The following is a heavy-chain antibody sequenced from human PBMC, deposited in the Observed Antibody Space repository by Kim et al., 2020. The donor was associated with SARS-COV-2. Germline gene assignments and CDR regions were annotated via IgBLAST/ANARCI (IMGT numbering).Heavy chain of an antibody. Sequence: GGSLRLSCAASGFTFSSYAMSWVRQAPGKGLEWVSAISGSGGSTYYADSVKGRFTISRDNSKNTLYLQMNSLRAEDTAVYYCAKDFLRRSFELKQLALNNWFDPWGQGTLVTVSS. D-gene: IGHD6-13*01. J-gene: IGHJ5*02. CDR2: ISGSGGST. CDR3: AKDFLRRSFELKQLALNNWFDP. V-gene: IGHV3-23*01. CDR1: GFTFSSYA.